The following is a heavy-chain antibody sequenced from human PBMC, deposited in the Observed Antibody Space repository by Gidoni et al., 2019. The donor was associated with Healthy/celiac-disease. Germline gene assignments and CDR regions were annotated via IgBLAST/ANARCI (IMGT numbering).Heavy chain of an antibody. CDR2: ISYDGSNK. CDR3: ARGYYYADY. J-gene: IGHJ4*02. CDR1: GFTFSSYA. V-gene: IGHV3-30-3*01. Sequence: QVQLVESGGGVVQPGRSLSLSCPASGFTFSSYAMHWVRQAPGKGLEWVAVISYDGSNKYYADSVKGRFTISRDNSKNTLYLQMNSLRAEDTAVYYCARGYYYADYWGQGTLVTVSS. D-gene: IGHD3-10*01.